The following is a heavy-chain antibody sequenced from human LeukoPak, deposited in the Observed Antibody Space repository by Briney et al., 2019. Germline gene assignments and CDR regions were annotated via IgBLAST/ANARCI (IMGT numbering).Heavy chain of an antibody. CDR3: AGHYGDYVGY. CDR2: IIPIFGTA. J-gene: IGHJ4*02. D-gene: IGHD4-17*01. CDR1: GGTFSSYA. V-gene: IGHV1-69*05. Sequence: SVKVSCKASGGTFSSYAISWVRQAPGQGLEWMGGIIPIFGTANYAPQFQGRVTITTDESKRSAYMELCSLRSEAAAVYNCAGHYGDYVGYWGQGTLVTVSS.